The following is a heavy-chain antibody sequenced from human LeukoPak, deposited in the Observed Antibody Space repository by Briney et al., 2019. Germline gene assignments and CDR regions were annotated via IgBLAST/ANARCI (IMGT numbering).Heavy chain of an antibody. Sequence: PGGSLRLSCAASGFTFSGSAIHWVRQASGKGLEWVGRIRSKANNYATQYAESVKGRFTISRHDSKNTAYLQMNGLKADDTALYYCTTIDEVNRKLDYWGQGTLVTVSS. V-gene: IGHV3-73*01. CDR3: TTIDEVNRKLDY. CDR2: IRSKANNYAT. CDR1: GFTFSGSA. D-gene: IGHD1-14*01. J-gene: IGHJ4*02.